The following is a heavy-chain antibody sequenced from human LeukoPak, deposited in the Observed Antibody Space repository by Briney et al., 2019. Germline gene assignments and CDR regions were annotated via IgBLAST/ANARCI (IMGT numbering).Heavy chain of an antibody. J-gene: IGHJ3*02. CDR2: ISYDGSNK. V-gene: IGHV3-30-3*01. CDR3: ARDYAGQDALDI. D-gene: IGHD3-16*01. CDR1: GFTFSSYA. Sequence: GRSLRLSCAAYGFTFSSYAMHWVRQAPGKGLEWVAVISYDGSNKYYADSVKGRFTISRDNSKNTLYLQMNSLRAEDTAVYYCARDYAGQDALDIWGQGTMVTVSS.